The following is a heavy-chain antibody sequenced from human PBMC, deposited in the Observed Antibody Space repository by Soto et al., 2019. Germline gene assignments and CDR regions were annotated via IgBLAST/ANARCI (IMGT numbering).Heavy chain of an antibody. CDR1: GGTFSSYA. Sequence: QVQLVQSGAEVKKPGSSVKVSCKASGGTFSSYALNWVRQAPGQGLEWMGGFIPMFGTTNYAQNFQGRLTIPADESTDTAYMELSSLRSEDTAVYYCARVTLTVGDTPYTKHYYGMDVWGQGTTVTVSS. J-gene: IGHJ6*02. CDR3: ARVTLTVGDTPYTKHYYGMDV. D-gene: IGHD1-26*01. V-gene: IGHV1-69*01. CDR2: FIPMFGTT.